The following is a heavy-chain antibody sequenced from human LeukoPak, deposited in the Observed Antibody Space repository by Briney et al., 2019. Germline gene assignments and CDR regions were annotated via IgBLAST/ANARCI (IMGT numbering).Heavy chain of an antibody. D-gene: IGHD6-6*01. J-gene: IGHJ4*02. V-gene: IGHV3-48*03. Sequence: GGSLRLSWAASGFTFNNYEMNWVRQAPVKGLEWVSYISSSGSTIYYADSVKGRFTISRDNAKNSPYLQMNSLRAEDTAVYYCARDSAARGDYWGQGTLVTVSS. CDR1: GFTFNNYE. CDR3: ARDSAARGDY. CDR2: ISSSGSTI.